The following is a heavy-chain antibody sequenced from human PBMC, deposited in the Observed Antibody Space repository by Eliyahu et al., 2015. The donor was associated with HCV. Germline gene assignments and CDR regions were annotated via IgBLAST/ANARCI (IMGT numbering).Heavy chain of an antibody. CDR2: IWHXGSNH. J-gene: IGHJ4*02. CDR1: GFLFPTYA. Sequence: QVHLVDSGGGVVQPGXSLTLSCAASGFLFPTYAMHWVRQAPGKGLEWVAVIWHXGSNHYYADSVKGRFTISRDNSKNTLYLHMNNLRVEDTAVYYCARDRLETVSYYFDFWGQGTLVTVSS. D-gene: IGHD3-16*02. CDR3: ARDRLETVSYYFDF. V-gene: IGHV3-33*01.